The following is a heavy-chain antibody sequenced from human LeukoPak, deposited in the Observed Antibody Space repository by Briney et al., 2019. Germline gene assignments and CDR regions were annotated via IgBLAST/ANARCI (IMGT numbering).Heavy chain of an antibody. D-gene: IGHD6-13*01. V-gene: IGHV3-74*01. CDR1: GYTFSSYG. CDR3: VRPMSMASTGNSYYGMDV. Sequence: GGSLRLSCAASGYTFSSYGMHWVRHAPGKGLVWVSRIYSDGSSTSYADSVKGRFTISRDNAKNTLYLQMNSLRVEDTAVYYCVRPMSMASTGNSYYGMDVWGQGTTVTVSS. J-gene: IGHJ6*02. CDR2: IYSDGSST.